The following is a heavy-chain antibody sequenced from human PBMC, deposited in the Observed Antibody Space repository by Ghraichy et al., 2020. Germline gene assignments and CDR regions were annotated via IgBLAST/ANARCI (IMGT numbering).Heavy chain of an antibody. CDR2: IYTSGST. CDR3: ARGVPSYYDFWSGYYKGRWFDP. V-gene: IGHV4-4*07. J-gene: IGHJ5*02. D-gene: IGHD3-3*01. CDR1: GGSISSYY. Sequence: SETLSLTCTVSGGSISSYYWSWIRQPAGKGLEWIGRIYTSGSTNYNPSLKSRVTMSVDTSKNQFSLKLSSVTAADTAVYYCARGVPSYYDFWSGYYKGRWFDPWGQGTLVTVSS.